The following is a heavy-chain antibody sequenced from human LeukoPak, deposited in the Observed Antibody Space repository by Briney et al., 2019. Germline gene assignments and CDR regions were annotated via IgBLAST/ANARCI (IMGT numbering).Heavy chain of an antibody. CDR1: GFTFSSYA. J-gene: IGHJ6*02. V-gene: IGHV3-23*01. CDR3: AATPTKQLVRSRGLGMDV. Sequence: PGGSLRLSCAASGFTFSSYAMSWVRQAPGKGLEWVSAISGSGGSTYYADSVKGRFTISRDNSKNTLYLQMNSLRAEDTAVYYCAATPTKQLVRSRGLGMDVWGQGTTVTVSS. D-gene: IGHD6-13*01. CDR2: ISGSGGST.